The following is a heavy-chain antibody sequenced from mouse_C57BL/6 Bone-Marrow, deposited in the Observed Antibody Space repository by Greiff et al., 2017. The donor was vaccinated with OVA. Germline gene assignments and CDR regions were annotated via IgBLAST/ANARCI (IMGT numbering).Heavy chain of an antibody. V-gene: IGHV3-6*01. CDR1: GYSITSGYY. CDR2: ISYDGSN. CDR3: AKGGWLPYWYFDG. Sequence: DVKLVESGPGLVKPSQSLSLTCSVTGYSITSGYYWNWIRQFPGNKLEWMGYISYDGSNNYNPSLKNRISITRDTSKNQFFLKLNSVTTEDTATYDWAKGGWLPYWYFDGGGTGTTVTVSS. D-gene: IGHD2-3*01. J-gene: IGHJ1*03.